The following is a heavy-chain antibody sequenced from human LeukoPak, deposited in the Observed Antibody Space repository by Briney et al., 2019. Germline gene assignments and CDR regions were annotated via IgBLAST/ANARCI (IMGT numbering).Heavy chain of an antibody. V-gene: IGHV6-1*01. D-gene: IGHD3-10*01. CDR3: ARIGVVRGVDY. CDR2: TYYRSKWYN. Sequence: SQTLSLTCAISGDSVSSNSAAWNWIRQSLSRGLEWLGRTYYRSKWYNDYAVSVKSRITINPDTSKNQFSLQLSSVTAADTAVYYCARIGVVRGVDYWGQGTLVTVSS. CDR1: GDSVSSNSAA. J-gene: IGHJ4*02.